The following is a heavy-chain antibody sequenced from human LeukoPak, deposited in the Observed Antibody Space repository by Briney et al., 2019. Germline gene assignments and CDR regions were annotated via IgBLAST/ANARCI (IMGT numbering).Heavy chain of an antibody. D-gene: IGHD1-26*01. CDR3: ARGLGSGSYYFDY. Sequence: GGSLRLSCAASGFTFSSYAMSWVRQAPGKGLEWVSSISGSGGSTYYADSVKGRFTISRDNSKNTLYLQMNSLRAEDTAVYYCARGLGSGSYYFDYWGQGTLVTVSS. V-gene: IGHV3-23*01. J-gene: IGHJ4*02. CDR2: ISGSGGST. CDR1: GFTFSSYA.